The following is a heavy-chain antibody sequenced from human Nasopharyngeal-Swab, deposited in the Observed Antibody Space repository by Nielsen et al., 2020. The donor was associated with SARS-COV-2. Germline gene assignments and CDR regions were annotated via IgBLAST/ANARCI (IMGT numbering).Heavy chain of an antibody. CDR2: MNPNSGNT. Sequence: ASVKVSCKASGYTFTSYDINWVRQATGQGLEWMGWMNPNSGNTGYAQKFQGRVTMTRNTSISIAYMELSSLGSEDTAVYYCATYYYDSSGYRVVDYWGQGTLVTVSS. J-gene: IGHJ4*02. V-gene: IGHV1-8*01. CDR3: ATYYYDSSGYRVVDY. D-gene: IGHD3-22*01. CDR1: GYTFTSYD.